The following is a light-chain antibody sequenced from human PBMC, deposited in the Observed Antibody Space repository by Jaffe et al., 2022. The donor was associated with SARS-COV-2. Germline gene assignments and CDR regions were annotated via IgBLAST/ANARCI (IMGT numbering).Light chain of an antibody. Sequence: DIQMTQSPSTLSASVGDRVTITCRASQSISGWLAWYQQKPGKAPKLLIYKTSSLQTGVPSRFSGSGSGTEFTLTISSLQPDDFATYYCQHYNNYSFGQGTKVEIK. CDR1: QSISGW. V-gene: IGKV1-5*03. CDR2: KTS. CDR3: QHYNNYS. J-gene: IGKJ1*01.